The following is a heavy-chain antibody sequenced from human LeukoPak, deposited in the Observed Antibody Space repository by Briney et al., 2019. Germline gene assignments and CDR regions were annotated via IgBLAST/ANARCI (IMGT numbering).Heavy chain of an antibody. CDR1: GFTFSSYA. CDR2: ISGSGGST. CDR3: AAAPTDVYYFDY. D-gene: IGHD4-17*01. Sequence: GGSLRLSCAASGFTFSSYAMSLVRQAPGKGLEWVSAISGSGGSTYYADSVKGRFTISRDNSKNTLYLQMNSLRAEDTAVYYCAAAPTDVYYFDYWGQGTLVTVSS. J-gene: IGHJ4*02. V-gene: IGHV3-23*01.